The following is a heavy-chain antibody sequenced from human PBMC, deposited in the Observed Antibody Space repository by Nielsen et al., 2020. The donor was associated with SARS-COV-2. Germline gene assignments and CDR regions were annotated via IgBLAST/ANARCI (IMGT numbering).Heavy chain of an antibody. Sequence: ASVKVSCKASGYTFTGYYMHWVRQAPGQGLEWMGRINPNSGGTNYAQKFQGRVTMTRDTSFSTAYMELSRLRSDDTAVYYCAREPQTGIAAAGTRGPRPKYFQHWGQGTLVTVSS. CDR1: GYTFTGYY. CDR3: AREPQTGIAAAGTRGPRPKYFQH. V-gene: IGHV1-2*06. CDR2: INPNSGGT. J-gene: IGHJ1*01. D-gene: IGHD6-13*01.